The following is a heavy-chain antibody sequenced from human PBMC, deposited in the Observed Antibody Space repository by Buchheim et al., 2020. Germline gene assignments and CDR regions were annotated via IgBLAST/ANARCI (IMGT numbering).Heavy chain of an antibody. Sequence: VQLVESGGGLVQPGGSLRLSCAASGFTFSSYGMHWVRQAPGKGLEWVAVIWYDGSNKYYADSVKGRFTISRDNSKNTLYLQMNSLRAEDTAVYYCAREPKLGHFSYYGMDVWGQGTT. CDR2: IWYDGSNK. D-gene: IGHD7-27*01. J-gene: IGHJ6*02. CDR3: AREPKLGHFSYYGMDV. CDR1: GFTFSSYG. V-gene: IGHV3-33*01.